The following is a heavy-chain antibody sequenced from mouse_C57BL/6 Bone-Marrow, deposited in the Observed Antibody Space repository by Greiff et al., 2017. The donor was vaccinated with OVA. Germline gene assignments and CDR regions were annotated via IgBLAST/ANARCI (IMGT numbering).Heavy chain of an antibody. CDR3: ARHEDGYYASYFDY. J-gene: IGHJ2*01. V-gene: IGHV1-82*01. D-gene: IGHD2-3*01. CDR2: IYPGDGDT. CDR1: GYAFSSSW. Sequence: VQLQQSGPELVKPGASVKISCKASGYAFSSSWMNWVKQRPGKGLEWIGRIYPGDGDTNYTGKFKGKATLTADKSSSTAYMQLSSLTSGNSAVYFCARHEDGYYASYFDYWGQGTTLTVSS.